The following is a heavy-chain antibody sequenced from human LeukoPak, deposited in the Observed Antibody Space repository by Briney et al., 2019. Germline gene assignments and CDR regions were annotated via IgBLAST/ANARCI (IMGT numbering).Heavy chain of an antibody. J-gene: IGHJ4*02. D-gene: IGHD3-22*01. Sequence: GGSLRLSCAASGFTFSTCRMNWVRQAPGKGLEWVSFISGTSDTIYYADSVKGRFTISRDNAKNSLYLQMNSLRAEDTAVYYCARFNREPYYYDSSGYYPDYWGQGTLVTVSS. V-gene: IGHV3-48*04. CDR2: ISGTSDTI. CDR1: GFTFSTCR. CDR3: ARFNREPYYYDSSGYYPDY.